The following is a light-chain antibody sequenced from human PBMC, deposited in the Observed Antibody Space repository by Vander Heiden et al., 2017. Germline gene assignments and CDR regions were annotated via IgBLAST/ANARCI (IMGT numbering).Light chain of an antibody. Sequence: VMTQSPLSLPVTPGEPASISCRSSQSLLHSNGYNYLDWYLQKPGQSPQLLIYLGSNRASGVPDRFSGSGSGTDFTLKISRVEAEDVGVYYCMQALQTPRTFGQGTKVEIK. J-gene: IGKJ1*01. V-gene: IGKV2-28*01. CDR3: MQALQTPRT. CDR2: LGS. CDR1: QSLLHSNGYNY.